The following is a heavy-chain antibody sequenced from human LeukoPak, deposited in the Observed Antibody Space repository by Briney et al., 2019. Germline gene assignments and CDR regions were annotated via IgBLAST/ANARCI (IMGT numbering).Heavy chain of an antibody. D-gene: IGHD6-19*01. CDR2: ITPSGGGT. CDR1: GFTFSSSA. J-gene: IGHJ4*02. Sequence: GGSLRLSCAASGFTFSSSALSWVRQAAGKGLEWVSAITPSGGGTFYADSVKGRFTISRDNSANTLFLQMNSLRAEDTAVYYCARRASVAGVFDYWGQGTLVTVSS. V-gene: IGHV3-23*01. CDR3: ARRASVAGVFDY.